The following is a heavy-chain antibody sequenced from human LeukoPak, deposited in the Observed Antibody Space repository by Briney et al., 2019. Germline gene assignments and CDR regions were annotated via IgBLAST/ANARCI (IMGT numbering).Heavy chain of an antibody. Sequence: GGSLRLSCAASGFTFSSYSMTWVRQAPGKGLEWVSIISSGSSAIFSADALKGRFTISRDDAKNLLYLDMNSLRAEDTAVYYCARGHAAVTRHFDFWGQGTLVTVSS. J-gene: IGHJ4*02. D-gene: IGHD4-17*01. CDR2: ISSGSSAI. V-gene: IGHV3-21*01. CDR3: ARGHAAVTRHFDF. CDR1: GFTFSSYS.